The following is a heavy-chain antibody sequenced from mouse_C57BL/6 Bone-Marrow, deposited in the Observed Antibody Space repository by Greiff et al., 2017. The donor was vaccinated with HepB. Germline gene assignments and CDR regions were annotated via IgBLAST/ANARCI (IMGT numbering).Heavy chain of an antibody. Sequence: EVQLLQSGPELVKPGASVKISCKASGYSFTDYNMNWVNQSNGKSLEWIGVINPNYGTTSYNQKLTGKATLTVDQSSSTAYMQLNSLTAEDSAVYYCAKSHGYYRPWIADWGKGTLVTVSA. V-gene: IGHV1-39*01. J-gene: IGHJ3*01. CDR2: INPNYGTT. D-gene: IGHD2-3*01. CDR1: GYSFTDYN. CDR3: AKSHGYYRPWIAD.